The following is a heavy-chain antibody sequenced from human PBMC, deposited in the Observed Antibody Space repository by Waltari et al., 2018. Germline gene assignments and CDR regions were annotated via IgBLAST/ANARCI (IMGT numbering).Heavy chain of an antibody. CDR3: ASSCYVSGSYRLLDY. D-gene: IGHD3-10*01. CDR1: GGSISSTNYY. J-gene: IGHJ4*02. CDR2: IPYSGSA. Sequence: QLQLQESGPGLVKPSETLSLTCTVSGGSISSTNYYWGWIRQPPGKGLEWIGSIPYSGSAYYNPALKSRLTISVDTSKNQCSLKLTSVTAADTAVYYCASSCYVSGSYRLLDYWGQGTLVTVSS. V-gene: IGHV4-39*01.